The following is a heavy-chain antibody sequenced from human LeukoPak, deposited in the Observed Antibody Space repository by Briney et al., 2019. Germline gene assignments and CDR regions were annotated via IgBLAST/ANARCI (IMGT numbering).Heavy chain of an antibody. CDR1: GGSISSYY. V-gene: IGHV4-4*09. Sequence: SETLSLTCTVSGGSISSYYWSWIRQPPGKGLEWIWYIYTSGSTNYNPSLKSRVTISVDTSKNQFSLKLSSVTAADTAVYYCARHAAWTTVVSPAFDYWGQGTLVTVSS. D-gene: IGHD4-23*01. J-gene: IGHJ4*02. CDR2: IYTSGST. CDR3: ARHAAWTTVVSPAFDY.